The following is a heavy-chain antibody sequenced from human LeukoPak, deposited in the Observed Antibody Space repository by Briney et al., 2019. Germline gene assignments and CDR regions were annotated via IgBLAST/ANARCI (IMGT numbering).Heavy chain of an antibody. CDR1: GYTFTGYY. Sequence: GASVKVSCKASGYTFTGYYMHWVRQAPGQGLEWMGWINPNSGGTNYAQKFEGRVTMTRDTSITTAYMELRRLTSDDTAVYHCARVGLKYDYDYWGQGTLVTVSS. CDR3: ARVGLKYDYDY. J-gene: IGHJ4*02. V-gene: IGHV1-2*02. D-gene: IGHD3-16*01. CDR2: INPNSGGT.